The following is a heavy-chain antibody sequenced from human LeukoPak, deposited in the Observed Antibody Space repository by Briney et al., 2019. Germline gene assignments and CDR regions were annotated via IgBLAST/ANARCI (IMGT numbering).Heavy chain of an antibody. D-gene: IGHD3/OR15-3a*01. CDR3: ARQRLDLWDPEFAP. J-gene: IGHJ5*02. CDR2: IYYSGST. CDR1: GGSISSDSFY. Sequence: SETLSLTCTVSGGSISSDSFYWGWIRQPPGKGLEWIGSIYYSGSTYYNPSLKSRVTISVDTSKNQFSLKLNSVAAADTAVYYCARQRLDLWDPEFAPWGQGTLVTVSS. V-gene: IGHV4-39*01.